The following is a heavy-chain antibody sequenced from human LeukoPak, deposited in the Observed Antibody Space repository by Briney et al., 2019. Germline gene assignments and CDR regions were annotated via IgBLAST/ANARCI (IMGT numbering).Heavy chain of an antibody. J-gene: IGHJ5*02. CDR2: INHSGST. V-gene: IGHV4-34*01. Sequence: SETVSLTCAVYVGSFSGYDCRWIRQPPWKGLEWIGEINHSGSTNYNPSLKSRVTISVDTSKNQFSLKLSSVTAADTAVYYCARGQVRRNWFDPWGQGTLVTVSS. CDR1: VGSFSGYD. D-gene: IGHD2-2*01. CDR3: ARGQVRRNWFDP.